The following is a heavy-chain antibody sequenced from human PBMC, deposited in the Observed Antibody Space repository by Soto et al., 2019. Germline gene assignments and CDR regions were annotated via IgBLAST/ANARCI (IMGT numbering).Heavy chain of an antibody. V-gene: IGHV3-48*04. CDR2: ISSSGSTI. CDR3: ARVERGITIFGVVIPPFDY. J-gene: IGHJ4*02. D-gene: IGHD3-3*01. CDR1: GFTFSTYS. Sequence: PGGSLRLSCSASGFTFSTYSMSWVRPAPVKGLEWVSYISSSGSTIYYADSVKGRFTISRDNAKNSLYLQMNSLRAEDTAVYYCARVERGITIFGVVIPPFDYWGQGTLVTVSS.